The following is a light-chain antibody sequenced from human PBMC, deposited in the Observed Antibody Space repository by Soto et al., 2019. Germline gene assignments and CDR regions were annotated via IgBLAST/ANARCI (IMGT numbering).Light chain of an antibody. CDR3: QQYNNWPSST. V-gene: IGKV3-15*01. CDR2: GAS. Sequence: EIVMTQSPATLSVSPGERATLSCRASQSVSSNLAWYQQKTGQAPRLLIYGASPRATGIPARFSGSGSGTEFTLTISSLQSEDFAVYYCQQYNNWPSSTFGQGTRLEIK. CDR1: QSVSSN. J-gene: IGKJ5*01.